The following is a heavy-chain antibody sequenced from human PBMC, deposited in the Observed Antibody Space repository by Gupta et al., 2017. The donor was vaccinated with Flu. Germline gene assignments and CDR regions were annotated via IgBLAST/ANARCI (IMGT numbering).Heavy chain of an antibody. J-gene: IGHJ6*02. CDR2: ISSSSSYI. CDR1: GFTFSSYS. Sequence: EVQLVESGGGLVKPGGSLRLSCAASGFTFSSYSMKWVRQAPGKGLEWVSSISSSSSYIYYADSVKGRFTISRDNAKNSLYLQMNSLRAEDTAVYYCASDFYYYYYGMDVWGQGTTVTVSS. V-gene: IGHV3-21*01. CDR3: ASDFYYYYYGMDV.